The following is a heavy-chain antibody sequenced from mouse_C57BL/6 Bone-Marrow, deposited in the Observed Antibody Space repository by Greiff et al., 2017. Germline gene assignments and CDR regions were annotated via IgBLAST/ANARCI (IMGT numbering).Heavy chain of an antibody. CDR2: IYPGSGST. D-gene: IGHD4-1*01. J-gene: IGHJ2*01. V-gene: IGHV1-55*01. CDR1: GYTFTSYW. CDR3: ARRNWEEYFDY. Sequence: QVQLQQPGAELVKPGASVKMSCKASGYTFTSYWITWVKQRPGQGLEWIGDIYPGSGSTNYNEKFKGKATLTADKSSSTAYMQLSSLTSEDSAVYFCARRNWEEYFDYWGQGTTLTVSS.